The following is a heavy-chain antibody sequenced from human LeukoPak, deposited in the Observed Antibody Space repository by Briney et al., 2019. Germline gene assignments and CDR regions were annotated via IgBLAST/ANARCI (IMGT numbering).Heavy chain of an antibody. V-gene: IGHV4-34*01. CDR3: ARGFPAYYDFWGGRRQYLDY. CDR1: GGSFSSYY. Sequence: SETLSLTCAVYGGSFSSYYWSWIRQPPGKGLEWIGEINHSGRTNYNPSLKSRVTISVDTSKNQFSLKLSSVTAADPAVYYCARGFPAYYDFWGGRRQYLDYWGQGTLVTVSS. CDR2: INHSGRT. D-gene: IGHD3-3*01. J-gene: IGHJ4*02.